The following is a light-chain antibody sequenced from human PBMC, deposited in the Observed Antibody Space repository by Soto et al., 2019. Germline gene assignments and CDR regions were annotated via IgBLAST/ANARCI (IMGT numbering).Light chain of an antibody. CDR3: SSYTSSSKGV. Sequence: QSALTQPASVSGSPGQSITISCTGTSSDVGGYNYVSWYQQHPGKAPKLMIYEVSNRPSGVSNRFSGSKSGNTASLTISWLQAEDEADYYCSSYTSSSKGVFGGGTKVTVL. CDR2: EVS. V-gene: IGLV2-14*01. CDR1: SSDVGGYNY. J-gene: IGLJ2*01.